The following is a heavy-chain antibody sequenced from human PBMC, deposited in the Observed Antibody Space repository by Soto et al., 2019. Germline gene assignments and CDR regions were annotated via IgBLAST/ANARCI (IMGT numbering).Heavy chain of an antibody. CDR3: SRRPPNWRFHL. CDR2: MSPKTGNT. V-gene: IGHV1-8*01. CDR1: GYTFTTYD. Sequence: QVQLVQSGAEVKKPGASVKVSCKASGYTFTTYDINWVRQATGQGLEWIGWMSPKTGNTGYAQNFQGRVTITRNPPITPAYMELSSLTSDDTAVYYCSRRPPNWRFHLWGQGTLVPVSS. J-gene: IGHJ5*02. D-gene: IGHD7-27*01.